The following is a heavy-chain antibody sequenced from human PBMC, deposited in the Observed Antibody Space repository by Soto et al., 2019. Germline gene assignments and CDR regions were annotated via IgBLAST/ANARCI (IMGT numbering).Heavy chain of an antibody. D-gene: IGHD6-13*01. J-gene: IGHJ5*02. CDR2: IDWDDDK. CDR1: GFSLSTSGMR. CDR3: ARSSSSWYNWFDP. Sequence: SGPTLVNPTQTLTLTCTFSGFSLSTSGMRVSWIRQPPGKALEWLARIDWDDDKFYSTSLKTRLTISKDTSKNQVVLTMTNMDPVDTAXYYCARSSSSWYNWFDPWGQGTLVTVSS. V-gene: IGHV2-70*04.